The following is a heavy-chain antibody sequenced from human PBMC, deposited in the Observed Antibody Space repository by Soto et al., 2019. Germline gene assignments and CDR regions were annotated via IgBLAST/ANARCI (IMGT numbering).Heavy chain of an antibody. CDR2: VNPNNGDT. J-gene: IGHJ4*02. D-gene: IGHD3-10*01. CDR1: GYNFFNYD. V-gene: IGHV1-8*02. Sequence: QVQLVQSGAELKKPGASVKVSCKASGYNFFNYDMNWVRQATGQGPEWIGWVNPNNGDTGYGVRFQGRVTLTTDISTTTANMELTSLRLDDTAIYYCAKVSRRGSAIDLDYWGQGTLITVSS. CDR3: AKVSRRGSAIDLDY.